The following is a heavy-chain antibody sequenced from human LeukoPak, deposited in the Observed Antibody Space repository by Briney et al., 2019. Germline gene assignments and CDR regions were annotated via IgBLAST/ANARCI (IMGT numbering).Heavy chain of an antibody. V-gene: IGHV1-2*06. J-gene: IGHJ4*02. CDR2: INPNSGGT. Sequence: ASVKVSCKASGYTFTGYYMHRVRQAPGQGLEWMGRINPNSGGTNYAQKFQGRVTVTRDTSISTAYMELSRLRSDDTAVYYCARDPRGFSSGDGSFVDYWGQGTLVTVSS. D-gene: IGHD6-19*01. CDR3: ARDPRGFSSGDGSFVDY. CDR1: GYTFTGYY.